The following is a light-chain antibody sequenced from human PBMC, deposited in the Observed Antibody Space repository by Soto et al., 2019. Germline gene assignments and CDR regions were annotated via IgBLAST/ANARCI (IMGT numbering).Light chain of an antibody. CDR3: SSCTNSNTVV. Sequence: QSVLTQPASVSGSPGQSITISCTGTSSDVGGYNCVCWYQQHPGKAPKLMIYEVSNRPSGLSNRFSGSKSGNTASLTISGLQAEDEADYYCSSCTNSNTVVFGGGTKL. CDR1: SSDVGGYNC. J-gene: IGLJ2*01. CDR2: EVS. V-gene: IGLV2-14*01.